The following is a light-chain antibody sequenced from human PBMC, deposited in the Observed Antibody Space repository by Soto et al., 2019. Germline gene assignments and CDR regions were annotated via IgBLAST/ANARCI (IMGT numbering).Light chain of an antibody. CDR1: QSVISNY. CDR3: KQYGSSPLFT. J-gene: IGKJ3*01. Sequence: EIVLTQSPGTLSLSPGERATLSCRASQSVISNYLAWYQQKPGQAPRLLIYGASSRATGIPDRFSGSGSGTDFPLTVSRLEPEDFAVYYCKQYGSSPLFTFGPGTKVDIK. CDR2: GAS. V-gene: IGKV3-20*01.